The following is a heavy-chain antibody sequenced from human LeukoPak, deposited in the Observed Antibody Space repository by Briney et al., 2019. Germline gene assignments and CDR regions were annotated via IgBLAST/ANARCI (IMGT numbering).Heavy chain of an antibody. CDR1: GFTFSSYE. J-gene: IGHJ4*02. Sequence: PGGSLRLSCAASGFTFSSYEMNWVRQAPGKGLEWVSYISSSGSTIYYADSVKGRFTISRDNAKNSLYLQMNSLRAEDTAVYYCARDSGGQWELLGNYWGQGTLVTVSS. CDR2: ISSSGSTI. V-gene: IGHV3-48*03. D-gene: IGHD1-26*01. CDR3: ARDSGGQWELLGNY.